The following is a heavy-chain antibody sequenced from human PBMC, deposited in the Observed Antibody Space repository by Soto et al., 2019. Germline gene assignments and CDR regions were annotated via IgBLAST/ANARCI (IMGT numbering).Heavy chain of an antibody. CDR1: GFTFNLYT. CDR3: AIEGRSGYRNFDF. D-gene: IGHD3-22*01. V-gene: IGHV3-21*01. J-gene: IGHJ4*02. Sequence: GGSLRLSCTASGFTFNLYTLNWVRQAPGRGLEWVSSISSTSSYIYYADSVKGRFAISRDNAEKSLFLQMSDLRAEDTALYYCAIEGRSGYRNFDFWGQGTLVTVSS. CDR2: ISSTSSYI.